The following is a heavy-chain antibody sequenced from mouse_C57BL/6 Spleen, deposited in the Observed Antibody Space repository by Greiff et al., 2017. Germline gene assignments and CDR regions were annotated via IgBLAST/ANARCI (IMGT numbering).Heavy chain of an antibody. CDR1: GFSFNTYA. Sequence: DVKLVESGGGLVQPKGSLKLSCAASGFSFNTYAMNWVRQAPGKGLEWVARIRSKSNNYATYYADSVKDRFTISRDDSESMLYLQMNNLKTEDTAMYYCVRGSSEFAYWGQGTLVTVSA. CDR3: VRGSSEFAY. CDR2: IRSKSNNYAT. V-gene: IGHV10-1*01. J-gene: IGHJ3*01.